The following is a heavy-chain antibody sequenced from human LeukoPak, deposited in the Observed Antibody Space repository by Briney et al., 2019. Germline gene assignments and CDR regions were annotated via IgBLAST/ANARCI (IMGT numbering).Heavy chain of an antibody. Sequence: ASVKVSCKASGYTFTSYGISWVRQAPGQGLEWMGWISAYNGNTNYAQRLQGRVTMTTDTYTSTAYMELRSLRSDDTAVYYCARDRRGYYYGSGSYFGYWGQGTLVTVSS. CDR3: ARDRRGYYYGSGSYFGY. CDR1: GYTFTSYG. D-gene: IGHD3-10*01. J-gene: IGHJ4*02. V-gene: IGHV1-18*04. CDR2: ISAYNGNT.